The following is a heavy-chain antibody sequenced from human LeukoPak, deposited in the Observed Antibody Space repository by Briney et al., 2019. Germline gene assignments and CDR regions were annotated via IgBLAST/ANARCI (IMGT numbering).Heavy chain of an antibody. CDR1: GFTFSDYY. D-gene: IGHD6-13*01. CDR2: ITGRGGET. CDR3: AKGAAAGLVDWFDP. V-gene: IGHV3-23*01. J-gene: IGHJ5*02. Sequence: GGSLRLSCAASGFTFSDYYMSWIRQAPGKGLEWVSSITGRGGETFYADSVKGRFSLSRDNSKNMLYLQMYSLGAEDTAIYYCAKGAAAGLVDWFDPWGQGTLVTVSS.